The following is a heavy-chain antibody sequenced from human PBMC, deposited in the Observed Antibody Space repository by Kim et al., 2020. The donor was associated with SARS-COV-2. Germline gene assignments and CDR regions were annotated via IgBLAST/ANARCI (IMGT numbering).Heavy chain of an antibody. V-gene: IGHV3-23*01. CDR2: ISASGSSS. CDR3: ARDLGSDGYNGGDY. D-gene: IGHD5-18*01. Sequence: GGSLRLSCAASRFTFNLYAMSWVRQIPGKGLEWVSTISASGSSSHYADSGKGRFTVARDNSKNLLYLQMDDLRVEDTATYFCARDLGSDGYNGGDYWGRGTLVIVSS. J-gene: IGHJ4*02. CDR1: RFTFNLYA.